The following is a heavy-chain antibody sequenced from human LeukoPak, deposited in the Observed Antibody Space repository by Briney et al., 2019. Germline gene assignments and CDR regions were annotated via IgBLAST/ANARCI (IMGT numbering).Heavy chain of an antibody. CDR1: GGSISSYY. D-gene: IGHD3-9*01. Sequence: PSETLSLTCTVSGGSISSYYWSWIRQPPGKGLEWIGYIYYSGSTNYNPSLKSRVTISVDTSKNQFSLKLSSVTAADTAVYYCARDTGRYFVAGPNPYYMDVWGKGTTVTVSS. CDR2: IYYSGST. CDR3: ARDTGRYFVAGPNPYYMDV. J-gene: IGHJ6*03. V-gene: IGHV4-59*01.